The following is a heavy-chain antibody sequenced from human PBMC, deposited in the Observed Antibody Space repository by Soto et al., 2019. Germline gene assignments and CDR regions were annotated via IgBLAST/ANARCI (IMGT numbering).Heavy chain of an antibody. V-gene: IGHV1-69*13. J-gene: IGHJ6*02. CDR2: IIPILGTA. Sequence: SVKVSCKASGGTFSSYAISWVRQAPGQGLEWMGGIIPILGTANYAQKFQGRVTITADESTSTAYMELSSLRSEDTAVYYCARDGGGYCSSTSCQYPYYYYYGMDVWGQGTTVTVS. D-gene: IGHD2-2*01. CDR3: ARDGGGYCSSTSCQYPYYYYYGMDV. CDR1: GGTFSSYA.